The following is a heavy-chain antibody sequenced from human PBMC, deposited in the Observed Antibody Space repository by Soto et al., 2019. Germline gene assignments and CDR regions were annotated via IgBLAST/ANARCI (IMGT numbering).Heavy chain of an antibody. V-gene: IGHV3-72*01. CDR3: AREIRRDYYYYYPLDV. Sequence: PVGSLRLSCLASGFTFTDHYMDWVRQAPGTGLEWIARTKNKPNNYTTTYAASVKGRFTISRDDSESSLYLQMNNLKTEDTAVYYCAREIRRDYYYYYPLDVWGQGTTVTVSS. J-gene: IGHJ6*02. CDR1: GFTFTDHY. CDR2: TKNKPNNYTT.